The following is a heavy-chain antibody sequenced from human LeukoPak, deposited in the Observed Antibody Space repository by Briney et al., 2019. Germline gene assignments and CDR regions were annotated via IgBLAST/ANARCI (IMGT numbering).Heavy chain of an antibody. V-gene: IGHV3-53*01. Sequence: PGGSLRLSCAASGFTFRHAWMSWVRQAPGEGLEWVSVICGDGSTYYTDSVKGRFTISRDNSKNTLYLQMNSLRAEDTAVYYCATGRLSASGFDPWGQGTLVTVSS. D-gene: IGHD1-26*01. CDR2: ICGDGST. CDR3: ATGRLSASGFDP. CDR1: GFTFRHAW. J-gene: IGHJ5*02.